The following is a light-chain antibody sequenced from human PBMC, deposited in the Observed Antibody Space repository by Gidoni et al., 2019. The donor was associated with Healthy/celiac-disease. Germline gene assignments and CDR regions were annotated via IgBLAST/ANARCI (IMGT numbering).Light chain of an antibody. CDR1: QSLVHSDGNTY. V-gene: IGKV2-30*02. CDR3: MQGTHWLT. CDR2: KVS. J-gene: IGKJ4*01. Sequence: DVVMTQSPLSLPVTLGQPASISCRSSQSLVHSDGNTYLNWSQQRPGQSPRRLIYKVSNRDSGVPDRFSGSGSGTDFTLKISRVEAEDVGVYYCMQGTHWLTFGGGTKVEIK.